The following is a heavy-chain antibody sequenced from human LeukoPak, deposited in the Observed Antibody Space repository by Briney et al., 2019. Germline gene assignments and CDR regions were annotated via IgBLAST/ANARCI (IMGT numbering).Heavy chain of an antibody. CDR3: ARLRSDGSGSYYFDY. CDR1: GGSISSYY. J-gene: IGHJ4*02. V-gene: IGHV4-4*07. Sequence: SETLSLTCTVSGGSISSYYWSWIRQPAGKGLEWIGRIYTSGSTNYNPSLKSRVTMSVDTSKNQFSLKLSSVTAADTAVYYCARLRSDGSGSYYFDYWGQGTLVTVSS. D-gene: IGHD3-10*01. CDR2: IYTSGST.